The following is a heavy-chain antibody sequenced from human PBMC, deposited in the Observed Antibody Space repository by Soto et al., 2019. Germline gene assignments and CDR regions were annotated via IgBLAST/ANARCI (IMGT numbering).Heavy chain of an antibody. CDR1: GDTFASYG. V-gene: IGHV1-18*01. CDR3: ARARWQLWSYYYYGMDG. D-gene: IGHD5-18*01. J-gene: IGHJ6*02. Sequence: ASVWVCCKASGDTFASYGISSVRQAPGQGLEWMGWISAYNGNTNYAQKLQGRVTMTTDTSTSTAYMELRSLRSDDTAVYYCARARWQLWSYYYYGMDGWGQGTTVTVSS. CDR2: ISAYNGNT.